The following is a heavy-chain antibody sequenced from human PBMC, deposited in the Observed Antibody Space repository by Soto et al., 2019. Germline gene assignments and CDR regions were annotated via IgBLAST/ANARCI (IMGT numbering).Heavy chain of an antibody. CDR2: MNPNSGNT. CDR3: ASQYYDILTGYHHRTAFDY. D-gene: IGHD3-9*01. J-gene: IGHJ4*02. CDR1: GYTFTSYD. Sequence: ASVKVSCKASGYTFTSYDINWVRQATGQGLEWMGWMNPNSGNTGYSQKFQGRVTMTRNTSISTAYMELSSLRSEDTAVYYCASQYYDILTGYHHRTAFDYWGQGTLVTVS. V-gene: IGHV1-8*01.